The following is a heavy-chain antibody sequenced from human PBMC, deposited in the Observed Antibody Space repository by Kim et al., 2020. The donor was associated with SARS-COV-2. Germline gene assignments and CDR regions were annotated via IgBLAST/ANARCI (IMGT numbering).Heavy chain of an antibody. V-gene: IGHV3-23*01. D-gene: IGHD2-2*01. CDR3: AKDQYCSSTSCAKRVFDN. Sequence: KGRLTISRDKSKNTLHLQMSSLRAEDTAVYYCAKDQYCSSTSCAKRVFDNWGQGTLVTVSS. J-gene: IGHJ4*02.